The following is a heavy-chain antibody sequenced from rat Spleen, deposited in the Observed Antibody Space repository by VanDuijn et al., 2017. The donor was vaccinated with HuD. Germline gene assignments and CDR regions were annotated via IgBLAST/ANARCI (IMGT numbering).Heavy chain of an antibody. V-gene: IGHV5-25*01. CDR2: ISSNGRDT. D-gene: IGHD1-4*01. J-gene: IGHJ3*01. CDR1: GFSFSDYY. CDR3: ARGFAYNYDWFAY. Sequence: EVQMVESGGGLVKPERSLKLSCAVSGFSFSDYYMAWVRQAPTKGLEWVATISSNGRDTYYRDSVEGRFTISRDNAKNTLYLQMNSLRSEDTATYHCARGFAYNYDWFAYWGQGTLVTVSS.